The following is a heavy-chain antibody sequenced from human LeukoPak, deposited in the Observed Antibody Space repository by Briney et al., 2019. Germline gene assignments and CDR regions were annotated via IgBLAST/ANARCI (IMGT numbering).Heavy chain of an antibody. V-gene: IGHV1-18*01. Sequence: ASVKVSCKASGYTFTSYDISWVRQAPGQGLEWMGWISTYNGNTNYAQKLQGRVTMTTDTITTTAYMELRSLRSDDTAVYYCARDFSGAGPLYFDYWGQGTLVTVSS. CDR1: GYTFTSYD. CDR2: ISTYNGNT. CDR3: ARDFSGAGPLYFDY. D-gene: IGHD3-3*01. J-gene: IGHJ4*02.